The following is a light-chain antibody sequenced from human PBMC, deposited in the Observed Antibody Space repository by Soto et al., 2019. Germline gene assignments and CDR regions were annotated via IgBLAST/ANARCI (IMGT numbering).Light chain of an antibody. V-gene: IGKV3-15*01. CDR2: GAS. CDR3: QQYNNWPQT. Sequence: EIVMTQSPATLSFSPWEIATLSCMASQSVSSNLAWYQQKPGQAPRLLIYGASTRATGIPARFSGSGSGTEFTLTISSLQSEDFAVYYCQQYNNWPQTFGQGTKVDIK. CDR1: QSVSSN. J-gene: IGKJ1*01.